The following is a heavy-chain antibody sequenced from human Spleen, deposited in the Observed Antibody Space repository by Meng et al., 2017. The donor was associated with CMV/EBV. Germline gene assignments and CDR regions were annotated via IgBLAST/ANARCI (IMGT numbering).Heavy chain of an antibody. J-gene: IGHJ5*02. CDR3: ARVVVMTTNLGSGNWFDP. D-gene: IGHD2-21*02. V-gene: IGHV3-21*01. CDR1: QFTFSTYS. CDR2: ISSSSGSS. Sequence: GESLKISCAVSQFTFSTYSMNWVRQAPGRGLEWVSSISSSSGSSGYADSVKGRFTISRDNAKNSLYLQMNSLRAEDTAVYYCARVVVMTTNLGSGNWFDPWGQGTLVTVSS.